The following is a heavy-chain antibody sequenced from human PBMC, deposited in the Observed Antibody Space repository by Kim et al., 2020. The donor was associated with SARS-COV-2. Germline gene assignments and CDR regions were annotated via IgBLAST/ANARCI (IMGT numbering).Heavy chain of an antibody. CDR3: ATWVHGDSASDFYY. J-gene: IGHJ4*02. Sequence: GGSLRLSCAASGFRFSSSSMSWVRQAPGKGLEWVSTISSDGGSTYSADSVKVRLTISRDNSKNTLLLQMNSLRVDDTAIYYCATWVHGDSASDFYYWGQGTLVTVSS. CDR2: ISSDGGST. V-gene: IGHV3-23*01. D-gene: IGHD4-17*01. CDR1: GFRFSSSS.